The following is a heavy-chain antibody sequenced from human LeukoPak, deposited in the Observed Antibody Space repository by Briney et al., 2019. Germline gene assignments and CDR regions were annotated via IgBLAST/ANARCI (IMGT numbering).Heavy chain of an antibody. CDR1: GFTVSSNY. Sequence: GGSLRLSCAASGFTVSSNYMSWVRQAPGKGLEWVSVIYSGGSTYYADSVKGRFTISRDNSKNTLYLQMNSLRAEDTAVYYCARGQAAGNGAFDIWGQGTMVTVSS. V-gene: IGHV3-66*01. J-gene: IGHJ3*02. D-gene: IGHD6-13*01. CDR2: IYSGGST. CDR3: ARGQAAGNGAFDI.